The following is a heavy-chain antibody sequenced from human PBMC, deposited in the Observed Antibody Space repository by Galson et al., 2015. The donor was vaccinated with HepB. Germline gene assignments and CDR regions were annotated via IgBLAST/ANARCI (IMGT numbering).Heavy chain of an antibody. J-gene: IGHJ6*02. V-gene: IGHV3-66*01. CDR1: GFTVSSNY. CDR3: ARAILSLRIAVAGPVYGMDV. D-gene: IGHD6-19*01. Sequence: SLRLSCAASGFTVSSNYMSWLRQAPVKGLEWVSVTYSGCSTYYADPVQGRFTISRDNSKNTLYLQMNSLRAEDTAAYYCARAILSLRIAVAGPVYGMDVWGQGTTVTVSS. CDR2: TYSGCST.